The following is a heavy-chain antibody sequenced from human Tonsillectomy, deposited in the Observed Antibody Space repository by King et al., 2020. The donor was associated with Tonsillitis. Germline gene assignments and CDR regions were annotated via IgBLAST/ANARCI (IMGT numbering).Heavy chain of an antibody. CDR2: IYYSEST. CDR1: GGSISTYY. D-gene: IGHD2-8*01. V-gene: IGHV4-59*01. J-gene: IGHJ4*02. CDR3: ARVAGTYGGFGQLYFDY. Sequence: VQLQESGPGLVKPSETLSLTCTVSGGSISTYYWSWIRQTPGKGLECIGYIYYSESTNYNPPLKSRVTITLDTSKNQFSLKLRSVTAADTAGYYCARVAGTYGGFGQLYFDYWGQGTLVTVSS.